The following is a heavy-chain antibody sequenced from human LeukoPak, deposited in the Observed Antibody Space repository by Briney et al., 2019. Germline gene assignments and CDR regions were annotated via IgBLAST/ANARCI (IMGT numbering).Heavy chain of an antibody. Sequence: SETLSLTCTVSGGSISSYYWSWIRQPPGKGLEWIGYIYYSGSTNYNPSLKSRVTISVDTSKNQFSLKLSSVTAADTAVYYCATELVVTATLPDYWGQGTLVTVSS. J-gene: IGHJ4*02. V-gene: IGHV4-59*12. CDR1: GGSISSYY. D-gene: IGHD2-21*02. CDR3: ATELVVTATLPDY. CDR2: IYYSGST.